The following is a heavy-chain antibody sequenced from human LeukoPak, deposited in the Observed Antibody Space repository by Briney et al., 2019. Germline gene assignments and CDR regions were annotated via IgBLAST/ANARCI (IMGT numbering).Heavy chain of an antibody. CDR2: ITPIVDIA. J-gene: IGHJ6*02. CDR1: GGSFSNYA. Sequence: SVKVSCKASGGSFSNYAFSWVRQAPGQGLEWMGRITPIVDIATYIQKFQGRVTIAANEFTSTAYMELSSLTSEDTAVYYCASGLGFCSGSDCTNLVKDYYYGMNVWGQGTTVTVSS. CDR3: ASGLGFCSGSDCTNLVKDYYYGMNV. D-gene: IGHD2-15*01. V-gene: IGHV1-69*04.